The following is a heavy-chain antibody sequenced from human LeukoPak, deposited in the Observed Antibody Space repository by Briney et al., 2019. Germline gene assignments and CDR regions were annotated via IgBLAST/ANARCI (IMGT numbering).Heavy chain of an antibody. D-gene: IGHD5-12*01. J-gene: IGHJ4*02. CDR3: ASQTWIDQYYFDY. Sequence: SVKVSCKASGGTFSSYAISWVRQAPGQGLEWMGGIIPIFGTANYAQKFQGRVTITADKSTSTAYMELSSLRSKDAAVCYCASQTWIDQYYFDYWGQGTLVTVSS. V-gene: IGHV1-69*06. CDR2: IIPIFGTA. CDR1: GGTFSSYA.